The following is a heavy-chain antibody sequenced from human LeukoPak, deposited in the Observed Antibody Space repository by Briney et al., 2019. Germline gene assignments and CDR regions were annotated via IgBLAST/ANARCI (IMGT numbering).Heavy chain of an antibody. J-gene: IGHJ4*02. D-gene: IGHD1-26*01. CDR1: GFTFSSCA. V-gene: IGHV3-23*01. CDR2: ISISGSNT. CDR3: ARVGVGATDY. Sequence: GGSLRLSCAASGFTFSSCAMSWVRQAPGKGLEWVSAISISGSNTYYADSVKGRFTISRDNAKNTLYLQMNSLRAEDTAVYYCARVGVGATDYWGQGTLVTVSS.